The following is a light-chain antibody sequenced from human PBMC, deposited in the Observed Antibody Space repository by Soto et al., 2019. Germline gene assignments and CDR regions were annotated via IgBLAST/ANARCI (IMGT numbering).Light chain of an antibody. Sequence: AIRMTQSPSSLSASTGDRVTITCRASQGISSYLAWYQQKPGKAPKLLIYAASTLQSGVPSRFSGSGSGTDFTLAISCLQSEDFATYYCQQYYGYPRTFGPGTKVDIK. CDR1: QGISSY. CDR3: QQYYGYPRT. V-gene: IGKV1-8*01. J-gene: IGKJ3*01. CDR2: AAS.